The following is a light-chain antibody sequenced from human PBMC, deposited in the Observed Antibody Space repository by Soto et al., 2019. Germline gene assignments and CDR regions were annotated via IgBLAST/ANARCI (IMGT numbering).Light chain of an antibody. J-gene: IGKJ4*01. CDR3: QQHGSSPLLT. V-gene: IGKV3-20*01. Sequence: EIVLTQSPGTLSLSPGERATLSCRASQSISSSYLAWYQQKPGQAPRLLIYGATSRATGIPDRFSGSGSGTDFIVTISRLEPEDFAVYYCQQHGSSPLLTFGGGTKVEIK. CDR1: QSISSSY. CDR2: GAT.